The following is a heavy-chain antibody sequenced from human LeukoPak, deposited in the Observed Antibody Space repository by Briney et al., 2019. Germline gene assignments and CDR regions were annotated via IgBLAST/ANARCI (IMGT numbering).Heavy chain of an antibody. CDR2: ISPSGSNT. CDR3: AKATTATTIFDY. CDR1: GFTFSSSA. J-gene: IGHJ4*02. V-gene: IGHV3-23*01. D-gene: IGHD4-17*01. Sequence: GGSLRLSCAASGFTFSSSAMNWVRQAPGKRLDWVSNISPSGSNTYYADSVKGRFTISRDNSNNMLYPQVNSLRAEDTAIYYCAKATTATTIFDYWGQGALVTVSS.